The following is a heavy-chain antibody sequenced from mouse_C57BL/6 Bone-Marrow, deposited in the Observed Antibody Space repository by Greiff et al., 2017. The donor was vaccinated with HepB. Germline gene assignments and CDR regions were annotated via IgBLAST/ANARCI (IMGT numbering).Heavy chain of an antibody. V-gene: IGHV1-54*01. D-gene: IGHD1-1*01. Sequence: QVQLKESGAELVRPGTSVKVSCKASGYAFTNYLIEWVKQRPGQGLEWIGVINPGSGGTNYNEKFKGKATLTADKSSSTAYMQLSSLTSEDSAVYFCASYYGSSHDYWGQGTTLTVSS. CDR1: GYAFTNYL. CDR3: ASYYGSSHDY. J-gene: IGHJ2*01. CDR2: INPGSGGT.